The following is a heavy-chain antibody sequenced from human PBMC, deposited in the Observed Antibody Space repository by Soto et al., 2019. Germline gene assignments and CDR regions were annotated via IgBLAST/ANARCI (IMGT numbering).Heavy chain of an antibody. CDR2: ISAYNGNT. CDR3: ARYSMVRGVIIPPEDT. V-gene: IGHV1-18*01. D-gene: IGHD3-10*01. Sequence: ASVKVSCKASGYTFTSYGISWVRQAPGQGLEWMGWISAYNGNTNYAQKLQGRVTMTTDTSTRRAYMELRSLRSDDTAVYYCARYSMVRGVIIPPEDTWGKGTLVTVSS. J-gene: IGHJ5*02. CDR1: GYTFTSYG.